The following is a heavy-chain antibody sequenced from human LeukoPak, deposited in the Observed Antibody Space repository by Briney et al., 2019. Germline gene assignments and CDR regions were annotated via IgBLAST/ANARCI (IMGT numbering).Heavy chain of an antibody. CDR2: IKQDGSEK. V-gene: IGHV3-7*01. D-gene: IGHD7-27*01. Sequence: GGTLRLSCAASGFTFSSYWMSWVRQAPGKGLEWVANIKQDGSEKYYVDSVKGRFTISRDNAKNSLYLQMNSLRAEDTAVYYCAREVWGSSYYGMDVWGQGTTVTVSS. CDR3: AREVWGSSYYGMDV. J-gene: IGHJ6*02. CDR1: GFTFSSYW.